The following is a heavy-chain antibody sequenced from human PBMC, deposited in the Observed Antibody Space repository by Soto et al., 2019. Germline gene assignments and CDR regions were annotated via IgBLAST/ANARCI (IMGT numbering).Heavy chain of an antibody. D-gene: IGHD6-13*01. CDR2: INPTSGKT. J-gene: IGHJ6*03. Sequence: QVQLVQSGAEVQKPGASVKVSCKASGYTFTSYDINWVRQATGQGLEWMGWINPTSGKTGYAQKFQGRVTMTRNTSISTAYIDVSSLRSEDTAVYYCARSDTAGTFFYYYYYMDVWGNGTTVTVSS. CDR1: GYTFTSYD. V-gene: IGHV1-8*01. CDR3: ARSDTAGTFFYYYYYMDV.